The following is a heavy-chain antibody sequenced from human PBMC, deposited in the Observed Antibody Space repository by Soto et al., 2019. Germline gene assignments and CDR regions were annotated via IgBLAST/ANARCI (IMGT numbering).Heavy chain of an antibody. CDR1: GFTFSSYW. CDR3: ASMIAADDFWSGYYTIDNWFDP. CDR2: IKQDGSEK. J-gene: IGHJ5*02. D-gene: IGHD3-3*01. V-gene: IGHV3-7*01. Sequence: GGSLRLSCAASGFTFSSYWMSWVRQAPGKGLEWVANIKQDGSEKYYVDSVKGRFTISRDNAKNSRYLQMNSLRAEDTAVYYCASMIAADDFWSGYYTIDNWFDPWGQGTLVTVSS.